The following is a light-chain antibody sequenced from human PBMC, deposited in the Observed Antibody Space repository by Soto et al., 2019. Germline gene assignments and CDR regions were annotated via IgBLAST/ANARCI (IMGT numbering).Light chain of an antibody. CDR3: CSYTSSSTYV. V-gene: IGLV2-14*01. CDR2: DVS. Sequence: QSVLTQPASVSGSPGQSITISCTGTSSDVGAYNYVSWFQQYPGKAPKLMIYDVSNWPSGVSNRFSGSKSGNTASLTISGLQAEDEADYYCCSYTSSSTYVFGTGTKLTGL. CDR1: SSDVGAYNY. J-gene: IGLJ1*01.